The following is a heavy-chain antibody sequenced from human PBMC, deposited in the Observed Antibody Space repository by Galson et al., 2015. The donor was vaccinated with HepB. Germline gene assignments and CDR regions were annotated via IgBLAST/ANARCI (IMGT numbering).Heavy chain of an antibody. CDR1: GGTFSSYA. Sequence: SVKVSCKASGGTFSSYAISWVRQALGQGLEWMGGIIPIFGTANYAQKFQGRVTITADESTSTAYMELSSLRSEDTAVYYCARAGGFGELFSNWGQGTLVTVSS. J-gene: IGHJ4*02. D-gene: IGHD3-10*01. V-gene: IGHV1-69*13. CDR2: IIPIFGTA. CDR3: ARAGGFGELFSN.